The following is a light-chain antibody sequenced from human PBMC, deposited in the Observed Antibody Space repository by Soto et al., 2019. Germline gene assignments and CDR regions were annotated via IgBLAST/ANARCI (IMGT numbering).Light chain of an antibody. CDR1: QSLVHGDGNAY. V-gene: IGKV2-30*02. Sequence: DVVLTQSPLCLPVTLGQPASISCRFSQSLVHGDGNAYFNWFHQRPGQPPRRLIDYVSKRDSGVPDRLSGSGSGTYVTLKISRVEAEDVWVYYCIQDTHWHRTFDQGTKLEIE. CDR2: YVS. J-gene: IGKJ2*01. CDR3: IQDTHWHRT.